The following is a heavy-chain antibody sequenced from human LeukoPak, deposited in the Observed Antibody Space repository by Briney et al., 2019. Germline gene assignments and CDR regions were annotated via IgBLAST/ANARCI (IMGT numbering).Heavy chain of an antibody. V-gene: IGHV4-31*03. CDR1: GGSISSGGYY. J-gene: IGHJ2*01. Sequence: SQTLSLTCTVSGGSISSGGYYWSWIRQHPGKGLEWIGYIYHSGDTYYSPSLKSRVTISIDRSKNQFSLKLSSVTAADTAVYYCARAPFTSPLNWFFDLWGRGTLVTVSS. CDR3: ARAPFTSPLNWFFDL. D-gene: IGHD2-2*01. CDR2: IYHSGDT.